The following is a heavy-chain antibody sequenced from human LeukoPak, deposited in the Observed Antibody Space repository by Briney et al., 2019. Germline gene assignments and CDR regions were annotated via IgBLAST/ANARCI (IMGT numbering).Heavy chain of an antibody. J-gene: IGHJ4*02. V-gene: IGHV3-30-3*01. CDR3: ARGDDSSGD. CDR1: GFTFSSYA. Sequence: GGSLRLSCAASGFTFSSYAMHWVRQAPGKGLEWVAVISYDGSNKYYADSVKGRFTISRDNSKNTLYLQMNSLRAEDTAVYYCARGDDSSGDWAQGTLVPVSS. CDR2: ISYDGSNK. D-gene: IGHD3-22*01.